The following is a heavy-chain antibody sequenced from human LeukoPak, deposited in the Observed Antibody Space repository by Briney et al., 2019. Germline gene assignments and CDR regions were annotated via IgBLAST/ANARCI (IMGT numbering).Heavy chain of an antibody. CDR2: INHSGST. Sequence: PSETLSLTCAVYGGSFSGYYWSWIRQPPGKGLEWIGEINHSGSTNYNPSLKSRVTISVDTSKNQFSLKLSSVTAADTAVYYCARYIVVVPAAKVGYYFDYWGQGTLVTVSS. CDR3: ARYIVVVPAAKVGYYFDY. V-gene: IGHV4-34*01. J-gene: IGHJ4*02. D-gene: IGHD2-2*01. CDR1: GGSFSGYY.